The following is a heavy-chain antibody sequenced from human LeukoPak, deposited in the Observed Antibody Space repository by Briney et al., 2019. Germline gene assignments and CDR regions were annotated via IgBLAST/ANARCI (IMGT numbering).Heavy chain of an antibody. Sequence: QSWGSLRLSCAASRFTFSSYAMSWVRQAPGKGLEWVSAISGSGGSTYYADSVKGRFTISRDNSKNTLYLQMNSLRAEDTAVYYCAKDRSSIAVAGTGFQHWGQGTLVTVSS. CDR1: RFTFSSYA. CDR2: ISGSGGST. J-gene: IGHJ1*01. CDR3: AKDRSSIAVAGTGFQH. V-gene: IGHV3-23*01. D-gene: IGHD6-19*01.